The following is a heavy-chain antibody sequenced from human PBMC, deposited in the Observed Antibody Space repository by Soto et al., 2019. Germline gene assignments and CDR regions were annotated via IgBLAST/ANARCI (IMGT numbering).Heavy chain of an antibody. Sequence: QVQVVQSGVEVRRPGSSVKVSCKASGDTFKNCVISWVQQAPGQGLEWMGGIIPLFGTTDFAKRFQGRLTITTDESTTTAYMELIRLRSEDTATYYCAAELGFGKLSVVWGQGTTVIVSS. CDR1: GDTFKNCV. V-gene: IGHV1-69*01. J-gene: IGHJ6*02. CDR3: AAELGFGKLSVV. CDR2: IIPLFGTT. D-gene: IGHD3-10*01.